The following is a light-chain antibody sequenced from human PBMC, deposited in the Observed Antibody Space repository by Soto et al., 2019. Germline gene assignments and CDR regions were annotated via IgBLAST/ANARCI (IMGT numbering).Light chain of an antibody. Sequence: QSVLTQPPSASGTPGQRVTISCSGSSSNIGSNYVYWYQQLPGTAPKLLIYRNNQRPSGVPDRFSGSKSGTSASLAISWLRSEDEADYYCAAWDDSLSALVFGGGTKLTVL. J-gene: IGLJ2*01. CDR1: SSNIGSNY. V-gene: IGLV1-47*01. CDR2: RNN. CDR3: AAWDDSLSALV.